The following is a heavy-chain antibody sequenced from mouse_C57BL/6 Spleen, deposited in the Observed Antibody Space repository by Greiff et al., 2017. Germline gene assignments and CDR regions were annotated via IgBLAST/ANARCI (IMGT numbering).Heavy chain of an antibody. J-gene: IGHJ4*01. V-gene: IGHV1-55*01. CDR2: IYPGSGST. D-gene: IGHD1-1*01. Sequence: VQLQQPGAELVKPGASVTMSCKASGYTFTSYWITWVKQRPGQGLEWIGDIYPGSGSTNYNEKFKSKATLTVDTSSSTAYMQLSSLTSEDTAVXYCARGGYGSNSDYAMDYWGQGTSVTVSS. CDR1: GYTFTSYW. CDR3: ARGGYGSNSDYAMDY.